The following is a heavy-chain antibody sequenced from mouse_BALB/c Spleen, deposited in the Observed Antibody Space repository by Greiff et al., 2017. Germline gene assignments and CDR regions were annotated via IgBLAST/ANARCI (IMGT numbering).Heavy chain of an antibody. CDR3: ARERTMINSWFAY. V-gene: IGHV1-26*01. D-gene: IGHD2-4*01. Sequence: VQLKESGPDLVKPGASVKISCKASGYSFTGYYMHWVKQSHGKSLEWIGRVNPNNGGTSYNQKFKGKAILTVDKSSSTAYMELRSLTSEDSAVYYCARERTMINSWFAYWGQGTLVTVSA. J-gene: IGHJ3*01. CDR2: VNPNNGGT. CDR1: GYSFTGYY.